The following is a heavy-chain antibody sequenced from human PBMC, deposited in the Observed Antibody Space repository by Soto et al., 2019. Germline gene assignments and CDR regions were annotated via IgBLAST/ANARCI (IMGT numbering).Heavy chain of an antibody. CDR1: GFTFSSYA. CDR3: AREKTYYDFWSGFDY. Sequence: PGGSLRLSCAASGFTFSSYAMHWVRQAPGKGLEWVAVISYDGSNKYYADSVKGRFTISRDNSKNTLYLQMNSLRAEDTAVYYCAREKTYYDFWSGFDYCGQGTLVTVSS. J-gene: IGHJ4*02. D-gene: IGHD3-3*01. V-gene: IGHV3-30-3*01. CDR2: ISYDGSNK.